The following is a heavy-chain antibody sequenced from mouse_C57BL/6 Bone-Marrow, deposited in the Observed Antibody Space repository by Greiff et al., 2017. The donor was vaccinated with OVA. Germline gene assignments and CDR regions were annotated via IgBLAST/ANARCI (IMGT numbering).Heavy chain of an antibody. V-gene: IGHV1-82*01. Sequence: VQVVESGPELVKPGASVKISCKASGYAFSSSWMNWVKQRPGKGLEWIGRIYPGDGDTNYNGKFKGKATLTADKSSSTAYMQLSSLTSEDSAVYFCARGYYYGSSYDVWGTGTTATVSS. CDR2: IYPGDGDT. CDR1: GYAFSSSW. D-gene: IGHD1-1*01. J-gene: IGHJ1*03. CDR3: ARGYYYGSSYDV.